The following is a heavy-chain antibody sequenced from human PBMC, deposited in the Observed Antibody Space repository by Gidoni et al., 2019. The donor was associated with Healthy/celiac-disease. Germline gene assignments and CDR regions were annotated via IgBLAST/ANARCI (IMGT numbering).Heavy chain of an antibody. Sequence: QVQLVESGGDLVKPVVSLRLSCAASGFTFSDNYLSWIREAPGKGLEWGSYISGSGTTIQYADSVKGRFTISRDNAKNSLYLQMNSLRAEDTAVYYCASYSGSYYGLYYFDYWGQGSLVTVSS. V-gene: IGHV3-11*01. J-gene: IGHJ4*02. CDR1: GFTFSDNY. D-gene: IGHD1-26*01. CDR3: ASYSGSYYGLYYFDY. CDR2: ISGSGTTI.